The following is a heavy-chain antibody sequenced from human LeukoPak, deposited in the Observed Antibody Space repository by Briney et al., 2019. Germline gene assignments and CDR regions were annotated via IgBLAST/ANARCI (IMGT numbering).Heavy chain of an antibody. Sequence: SETLCLTCAVYGGSFSGYYWSWIRQPPGKGLEWIGEINHSGSTNYNPSLKSRVTISVDTSKNQFSLKLSSVTAADTAVYYCARGGGYSGSQPPPWAQGTLVTVSS. V-gene: IGHV4-34*01. J-gene: IGHJ4*02. D-gene: IGHD6-13*01. CDR2: INHSGST. CDR3: ARGGGYSGSQPPP. CDR1: GGSFSGYY.